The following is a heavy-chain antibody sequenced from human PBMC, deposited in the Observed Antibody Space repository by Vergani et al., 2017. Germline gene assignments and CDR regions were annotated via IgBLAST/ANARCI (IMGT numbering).Heavy chain of an antibody. J-gene: IGHJ5*02. CDR3: ARVGDYDRPNWFDP. V-gene: IGHV4-39*07. CDR1: GGSISSSSYY. Sequence: QLQLQESGPGLVKPSETLSLTCTVSGGSISSSSYYWGWIRQPPGKGLEWIGSIYYSGSTYYNPSLKSRVTISVDTSKNQFSLKLRSVTAADTAVYYCARVGDYDRPNWFDPWGQGTLVTVSS. CDR2: IYYSGST. D-gene: IGHD4-17*01.